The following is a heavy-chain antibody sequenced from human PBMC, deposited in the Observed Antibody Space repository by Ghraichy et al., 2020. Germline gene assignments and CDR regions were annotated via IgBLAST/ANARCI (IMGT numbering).Heavy chain of an antibody. CDR1: GGSISSYY. D-gene: IGHD3-3*01. V-gene: IGHV4-59*01. J-gene: IGHJ3*02. CDR2: IYYSGST. Sequence: SETLSLTCTVSGGSISSYYWSWIRQPPGKGLEWIGYIYYSGSTNYNPSLKSRVTISVDTSKNQFSLKLSSVTAADTAVYYCARDTRITIFGVVSPMAFDIWGQGTMVTVSS. CDR3: ARDTRITIFGVVSPMAFDI.